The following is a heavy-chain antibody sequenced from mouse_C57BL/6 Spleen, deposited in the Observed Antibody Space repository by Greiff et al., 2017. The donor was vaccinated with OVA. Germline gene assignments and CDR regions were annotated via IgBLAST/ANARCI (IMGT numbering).Heavy chain of an antibody. V-gene: IGHV1-83*01. CDR1: YTFTDYYM. J-gene: IGHJ4*01. D-gene: IGHD1-1*01. CDR3: RLLRFYYAMDY. Sequence: VQLKQSGPELVKPGASVKMSCKASGYTFTDYYMHWVKQKPGKGLEWIGEIYPGSGNTYYNEKFKGKATLTADTSSSTAYMQLSSLTSEDSAVYFCARLLRFYYAMDYWGQGTSVTVSS. CDR2: YPGSGNTY.